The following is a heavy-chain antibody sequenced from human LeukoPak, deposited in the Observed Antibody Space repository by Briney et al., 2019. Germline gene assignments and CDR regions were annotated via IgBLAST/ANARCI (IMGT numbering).Heavy chain of an antibody. D-gene: IGHD3-10*01. CDR1: GFTFSSYA. CDR2: ISGSGGST. V-gene: IGHV3-23*01. CDR3: AKVGYYGSGSYYNSYGMDV. J-gene: IGHJ6*02. Sequence: GSLRLSCAASGFTFSSYAMSWVRQAPGKGLEWVSAISGSGGSTYYADSAKGRFTISRDNSKNTLYLQMNSLRAEDTAVYYCAKVGYYGSGSYYNSYGMDVWGQGTTVTVSS.